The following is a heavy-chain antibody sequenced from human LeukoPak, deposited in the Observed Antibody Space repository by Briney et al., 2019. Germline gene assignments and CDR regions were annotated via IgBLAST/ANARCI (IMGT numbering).Heavy chain of an antibody. Sequence: GGSLRLSCAASGFTFSSYSMNWVRQAPGKGLEWVSSISSSSSYIYYADSVKGRFTISRDNAKNSLYMQMNSLRAEDTAVYYCARGPGYCSSTSCYKGWFDPWGQGTLVTVSS. CDR2: ISSSSSYI. V-gene: IGHV3-21*01. J-gene: IGHJ5*02. CDR3: ARGPGYCSSTSCYKGWFDP. CDR1: GFTFSSYS. D-gene: IGHD2-2*02.